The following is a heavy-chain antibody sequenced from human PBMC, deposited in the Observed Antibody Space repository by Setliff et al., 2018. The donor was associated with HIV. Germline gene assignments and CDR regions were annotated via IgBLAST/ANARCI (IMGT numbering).Heavy chain of an antibody. V-gene: IGHV4-4*09. J-gene: IGHJ4*02. CDR3: ARHAIDSGGYYSQFDY. CDR2: SHTSGNT. D-gene: IGHD3-22*01. Sequence: PSETLSLTCTVSGGSISRYYWSWIRQPPGKGLEWIGYSHTSGNTNYNPSLKSRVTISVDTSKNQFSLKLSSVTAADTAVYYCARHAIDSGGYYSQFDYWGQGTLVTVS. CDR1: GGSISRYY.